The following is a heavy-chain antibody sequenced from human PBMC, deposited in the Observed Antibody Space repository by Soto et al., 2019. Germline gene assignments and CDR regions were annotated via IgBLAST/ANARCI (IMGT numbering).Heavy chain of an antibody. J-gene: IGHJ4*02. CDR3: ARGRDGDY. CDR1: GYTFTSYG. CDR2: ISAHNGNT. D-gene: IGHD6-6*01. V-gene: IGHV1-18*01. Sequence: QVHLVQSGAEVKKPGASVKVSCKASGYTFTSYGITWVRQAPGQGLEWMGWISAHNGNTDYAQKLQGRVIVTRDTSTSSAYMERRSLISDHTDVYYCARGRDGDYWGQGALVTGSS.